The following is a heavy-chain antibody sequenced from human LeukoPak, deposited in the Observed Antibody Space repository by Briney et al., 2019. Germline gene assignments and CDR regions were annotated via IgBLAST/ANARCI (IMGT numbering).Heavy chain of an antibody. CDR1: GGSISSYY. Sequence: PSETLSLTCTVSGGSISSYYWSWIRQPPGKGLEWIRYIYYSGSTNYNPSLKSRVTISVDTSKNQFSLKLSSVTAADTAVYYCARVVPGYYYDSSGPQLDYWGQGTLVTVSS. V-gene: IGHV4-59*01. CDR3: ARVVPGYYYDSSGPQLDY. CDR2: IYYSGST. J-gene: IGHJ4*02. D-gene: IGHD3-22*01.